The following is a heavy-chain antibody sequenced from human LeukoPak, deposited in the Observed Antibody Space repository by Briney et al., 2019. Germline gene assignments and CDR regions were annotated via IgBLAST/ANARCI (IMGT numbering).Heavy chain of an antibody. CDR2: INHSGST. CDR1: GGSFSGYY. Sequence: SETLSLTCAVYGGSFSGYYWSWVRQPPGKGLEWIGEINHSGSTKYSPSLESRLTISVDTSKNQVSLKLTSVTAADTAVYYCAIHPSNSWYFDYWDQGSLVTVSS. D-gene: IGHD2/OR15-2a*01. CDR3: AIHPSNSWYFDY. V-gene: IGHV4-34*01. J-gene: IGHJ4*02.